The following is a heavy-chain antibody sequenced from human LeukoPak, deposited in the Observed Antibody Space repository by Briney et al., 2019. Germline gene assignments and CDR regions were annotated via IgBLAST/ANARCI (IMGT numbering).Heavy chain of an antibody. J-gene: IGHJ4*02. Sequence: GAAVKVSCKSSGYTFNGYYMHWVRQAPGQGLEWMGWINPNSGGTNYAQKFQGRVTMTRDTSISTAYMELSRLRSDDTAVYYCARSCSGGSCYEDYWGQGTLVTVSS. V-gene: IGHV1-2*02. D-gene: IGHD2-15*01. CDR1: GYTFNGYY. CDR2: INPNSGGT. CDR3: ARSCSGGSCYEDY.